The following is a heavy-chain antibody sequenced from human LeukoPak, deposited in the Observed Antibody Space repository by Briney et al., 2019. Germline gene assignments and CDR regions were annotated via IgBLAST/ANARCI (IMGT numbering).Heavy chain of an antibody. CDR2: INHSGST. Sequence: SETLSLTCAVYGGSFNGYYWSWIRQSPGKGLEWIGEINHSGSTNYNPSLKSRVTISVDTSKNQFSLKLSSVTAADTAVYYCARGRLRWPNRYYFDYWGQGTLVTVSS. D-gene: IGHD4-23*01. J-gene: IGHJ4*02. V-gene: IGHV4-34*01. CDR1: GGSFNGYY. CDR3: ARGRLRWPNRYYFDY.